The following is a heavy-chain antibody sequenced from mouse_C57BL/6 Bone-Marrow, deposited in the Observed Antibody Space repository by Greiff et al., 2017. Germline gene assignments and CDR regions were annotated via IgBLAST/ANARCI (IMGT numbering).Heavy chain of an antibody. Sequence: QVQLQQPGAELVKPGASVKMSKASGYTFTSYWITWVKQRPGQGLGWIGDIYPGSGSTNYNEKFKSKATLTVDTSSSTAYMQLSSLTSEDSAVYYCARDGNYGYWYFDVWGTGTTVTVSS. CDR3: ARDGNYGYWYFDV. J-gene: IGHJ1*03. V-gene: IGHV1-55*01. CDR2: IYPGSGST. CDR1: GYTFTSYW. D-gene: IGHD2-1*01.